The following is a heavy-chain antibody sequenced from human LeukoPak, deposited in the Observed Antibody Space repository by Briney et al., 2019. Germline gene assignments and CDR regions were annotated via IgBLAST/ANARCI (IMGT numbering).Heavy chain of an antibody. D-gene: IGHD3-22*01. CDR3: ARDGRGYYY. Sequence: GRSLRLSCAASGFTFSSYGMHWVRQAPGKGLEWVAVIWYDGSNKYYADSVKGRFTISRDNAKNTLYLQMNSLRAEDTAVYYCARDGRGYYYWGQGTLVTVSS. CDR2: IWYDGSNK. CDR1: GFTFSSYG. J-gene: IGHJ4*02. V-gene: IGHV3-33*01.